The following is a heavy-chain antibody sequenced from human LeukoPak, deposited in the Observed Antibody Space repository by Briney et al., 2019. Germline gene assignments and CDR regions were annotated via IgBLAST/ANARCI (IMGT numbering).Heavy chain of an antibody. CDR3: ARDCRYCSSTTWT. V-gene: IGHV4-34*01. CDR1: GGSFSGYY. D-gene: IGHD2-2*01. J-gene: IGHJ5*02. CDR2: IYYSGST. Sequence: TSETLSLTCAVYGGSFSGYYWSWIRQPPGKGLEWIGSIYYSGSTYYNPSLKSRVTISVDTSKNQFSLKLSSVTAADTAVYYCARDCRYCSSTTWTWGQGTLVTVSS.